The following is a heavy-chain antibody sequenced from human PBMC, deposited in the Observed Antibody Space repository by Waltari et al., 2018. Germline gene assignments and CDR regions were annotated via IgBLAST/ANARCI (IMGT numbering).Heavy chain of an antibody. CDR2: IYNSGST. J-gene: IGHJ4*02. D-gene: IGHD3-3*01. Sequence: QVQLQESGPGLVKPSETLSLTCTVSGGSISVYFCTWIRQPPGKGLEWIGHIYNSGSTTYNPARNNRVNISEDTSNNQFSLRLSSVTAADTAVYFCARSYYDYWSGYPFDRWGQGTLVTVSS. CDR3: ARSYYDYWSGYPFDR. CDR1: GGSISVYF. V-gene: IGHV4-59*01.